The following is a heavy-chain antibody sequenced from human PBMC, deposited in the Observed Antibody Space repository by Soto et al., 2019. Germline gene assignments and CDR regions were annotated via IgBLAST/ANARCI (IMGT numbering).Heavy chain of an antibody. J-gene: IGHJ3*02. V-gene: IGHV4-38-2*02. CDR3: ARDRDGYNYAFDI. CDR2: IYHSGST. CDR1: DYSISSGYY. D-gene: IGHD5-12*01. Sequence: NPSETLSLTCGVSDYSISSGYYWAWIRQPPGKGLEWLGSIYHSGSTYQNPSLSSRVTISADTSRNKFSLRLSSVTAADTAVYYCARDRDGYNYAFDIWGQGTVVTVSS.